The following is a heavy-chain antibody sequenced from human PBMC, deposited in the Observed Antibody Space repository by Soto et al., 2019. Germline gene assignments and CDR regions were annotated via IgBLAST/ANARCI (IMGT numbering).Heavy chain of an antibody. CDR3: ARCYCSVGSCYTCWHFDL. D-gene: IGHD2-15*01. CDR2: IGPYNGNT. V-gene: IGHV1-18*01. Sequence: QVQLVQSGAEVKKPGASVKVSCKASGYTFNNYGISWVRQAPGQGLEWMGWIGPYNGNTDHAQNFQGRVTMTTDTSTNTGYMELGNLRSDDTALYYCARCYCSVGSCYTCWHFDLWGRGTLVTVSS. CDR1: GYTFNNYG. J-gene: IGHJ2*01.